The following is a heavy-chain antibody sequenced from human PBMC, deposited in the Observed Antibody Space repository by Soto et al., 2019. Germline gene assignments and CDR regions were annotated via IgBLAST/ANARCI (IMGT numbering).Heavy chain of an antibody. CDR3: AREGKQWLYYYGMDV. D-gene: IGHD6-19*01. CDR2: IYYSGST. Sequence: QVQLQESGPGLVKPSQTLSLTCTVSGGSISSGGYYWSWIRQHPGKGLEWIGFIYYSGSTYYNPSLKSRVTISVDTSKNQFSLKLSSVTAADTAVYYCAREGKQWLYYYGMDVWGQGTTVTVSS. CDR1: GGSISSGGYY. J-gene: IGHJ6*02. V-gene: IGHV4-31*03.